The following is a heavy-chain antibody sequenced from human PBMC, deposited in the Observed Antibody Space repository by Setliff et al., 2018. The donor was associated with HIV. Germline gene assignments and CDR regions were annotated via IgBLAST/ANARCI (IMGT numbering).Heavy chain of an antibody. CDR2: ISSSSSPI. J-gene: IGHJ5*02. CDR1: GFSFSDYH. V-gene: IGHV3-48*01. Sequence: GESLKISCAASGFSFSDYHMNWVRQAPGKGLEWISFISSSSSPIYYADSVKGRFTISRDNSKNTLYLQMNSLKTEDTAVYYCFTAASGFIRASWGRGALVTVSS. CDR3: FTAASGFIRAS. D-gene: IGHD6-25*01.